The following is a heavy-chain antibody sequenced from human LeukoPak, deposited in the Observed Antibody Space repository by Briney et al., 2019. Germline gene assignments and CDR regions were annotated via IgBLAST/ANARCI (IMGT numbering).Heavy chain of an antibody. CDR2: IYSGGST. CDR3: ARGSTAAAGTDY. V-gene: IGHV3-53*01. D-gene: IGHD6-13*01. Sequence: GGSLRLSCAASGFTVSSNYMSWVRQAPGKGLEWVSVIYSGGSTYYADSVKGRFTISRDNSKNTLYLQMNSLRAEATAVYYCARGSTAAAGTDYWGQGTLVTVSS. CDR1: GFTVSSNY. J-gene: IGHJ4*02.